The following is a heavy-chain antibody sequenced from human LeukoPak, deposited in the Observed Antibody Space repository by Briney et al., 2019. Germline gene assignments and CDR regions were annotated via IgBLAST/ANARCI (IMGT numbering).Heavy chain of an antibody. CDR1: GVTVNNNY. J-gene: IGHJ4*02. D-gene: IGHD6-13*01. CDR3: ARAPVAYSSSWSYYFDY. Sequence: GGSLRLSCAASGVTVNNNYMSWVRQAPGKVPEWVSSIYSSGDTHYADSVKGRFTISRDNSKNTLYLQMNSLRAEDTAVYYCARAPVAYSSSWSYYFDYWGQGTLVTVSS. V-gene: IGHV3-66*02. CDR2: IYSSGDT.